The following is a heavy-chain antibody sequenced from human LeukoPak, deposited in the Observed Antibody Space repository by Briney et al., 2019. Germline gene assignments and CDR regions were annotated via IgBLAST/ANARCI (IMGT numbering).Heavy chain of an antibody. CDR1: AGSISSYY. V-gene: IGHV4-59*01. D-gene: IGHD4-17*01. CDR3: ARDHLGDSSYFDY. CDR2: IYYGGRT. Sequence: SETLSFTCTVSAGSISSYYWRWIRQPPGKGLMWLGYIYYGGRTNYKPSLRSGATTSENTPRNQYSLKLSSVTAADTAVYYCARDHLGDSSYFDYWGQGTLVTVSS. J-gene: IGHJ4*02.